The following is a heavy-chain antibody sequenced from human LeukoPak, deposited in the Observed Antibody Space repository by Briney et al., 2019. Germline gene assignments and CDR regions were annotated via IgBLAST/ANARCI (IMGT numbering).Heavy chain of an antibody. D-gene: IGHD3-3*01. Sequence: PGGSLRLSCAASGFTFSSYGMHWVRQAPGKGLEWVSGISWNSGSIGYADSVKGRFTISRDNAKNSLYLQMNSLRAEDTAVYYCAKELSDYDFWSGYPDYYYYMDVWGKGTTVTVSS. CDR1: GFTFSSYG. CDR3: AKELSDYDFWSGYPDYYYYMDV. CDR2: ISWNSGSI. V-gene: IGHV3-9*01. J-gene: IGHJ6*03.